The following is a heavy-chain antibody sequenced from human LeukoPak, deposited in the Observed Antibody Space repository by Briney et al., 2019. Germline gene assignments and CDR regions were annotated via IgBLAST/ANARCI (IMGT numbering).Heavy chain of an antibody. J-gene: IGHJ4*02. V-gene: IGHV1-69*04. D-gene: IGHD2-2*01. CDR1: GGTFSSYA. CDR2: IIPILGIA. CDR3: ARDKTRRDIVVVPAVFY. Sequence: ASVKVSCKASGGTFSSYAISWVRQAPGQGLEWMGRIIPILGIANYAQKFQGRVTITADKSTSTAYMELSRLRSDDTAVYYCARDKTRRDIVVVPAVFYWGQGTLVTVSS.